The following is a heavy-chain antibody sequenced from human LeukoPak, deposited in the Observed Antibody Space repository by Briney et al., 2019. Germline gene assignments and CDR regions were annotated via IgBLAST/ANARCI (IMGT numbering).Heavy chain of an antibody. V-gene: IGHV3-23*01. J-gene: IGHJ4*02. CDR2: ITGSGGGT. CDR3: ASYSSSWCCGSDY. CDR1: GFTFSSYA. D-gene: IGHD6-13*01. Sequence: PGGSLRLSCAASGFTFSSYAMSWVRQAPGEGLEWVSAITGSGGGTHYADSVKGRFTISRDNSKNTLYLQMSSLRAEDTAVYYCASYSSSWCCGSDYWGQGTLVTVSS.